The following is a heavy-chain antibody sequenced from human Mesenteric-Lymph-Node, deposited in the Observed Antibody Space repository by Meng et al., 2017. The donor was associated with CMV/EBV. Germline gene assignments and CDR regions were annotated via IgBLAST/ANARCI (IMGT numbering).Heavy chain of an antibody. V-gene: IGHV4-31*03. CDR1: GGSVSSGISY. D-gene: IGHD3-3*01. CDR2: ISSIGST. Sequence: SETLSLTCTVSGGSVSSGISYWSWIRQRPGKGLEWIGYISSIGSTYYNPSLKSRVTMSLGTSKNQFSLKLSSVTAADTAVYYCAKVGVDSSYDFWSGYPYFDYWGQGTLVTVSS. J-gene: IGHJ4*02. CDR3: AKVGVDSSYDFWSGYPYFDY.